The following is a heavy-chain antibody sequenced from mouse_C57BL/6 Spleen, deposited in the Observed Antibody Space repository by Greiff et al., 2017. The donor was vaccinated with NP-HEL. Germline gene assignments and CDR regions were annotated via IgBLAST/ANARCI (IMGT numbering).Heavy chain of an antibody. V-gene: IGHV5-4*01. Sequence: EVQVVESGGGLVKPGGSLKLSCAASGFTFSSYAMSWVRQTPEKRLEWVATISDGGSYTYYPDNVKGRFTISRDNAKNNLYLQMSHLKSEDTAMYYCARDYYGSSIDYWGQGTTLTVSS. CDR2: ISDGGSYT. CDR1: GFTFSSYA. CDR3: ARDYYGSSIDY. D-gene: IGHD1-1*01. J-gene: IGHJ2*01.